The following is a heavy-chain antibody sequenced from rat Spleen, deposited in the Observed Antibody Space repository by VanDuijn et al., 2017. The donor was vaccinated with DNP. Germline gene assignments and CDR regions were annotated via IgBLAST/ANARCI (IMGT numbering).Heavy chain of an antibody. CDR1: GFTFSDYG. V-gene: IGHV5S13*01. CDR2: IGPNGNIA. Sequence: EVQLVESGGGLVQPGRSVKLSCVVSGFTFSDYGMAWVLQAPTKGLEWVASIGPNGNIAYYRDSVKGRFTISRDNAKNTLYLQMESLRSEDTATYYCAKDAFDYWGQGVMVTVSS. J-gene: IGHJ2*01. CDR3: AKDAFDY.